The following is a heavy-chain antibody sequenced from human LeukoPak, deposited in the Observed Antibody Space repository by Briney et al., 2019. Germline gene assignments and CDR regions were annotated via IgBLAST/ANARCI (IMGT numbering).Heavy chain of an antibody. V-gene: IGHV1-8*03. CDR3: AGGGYDSSGYFT. D-gene: IGHD3-22*01. Sequence: ASVKVRCTASGYTFTSYDINWVRQATGQGLEWMGWMNPNSGNTGYAQKFQGRVTITRNTSISTAYMELSSLRSEDTAVYYCAGGGYDSSGYFTWGQGTLVTVSS. CDR2: MNPNSGNT. CDR1: GYTFTSYD. J-gene: IGHJ4*02.